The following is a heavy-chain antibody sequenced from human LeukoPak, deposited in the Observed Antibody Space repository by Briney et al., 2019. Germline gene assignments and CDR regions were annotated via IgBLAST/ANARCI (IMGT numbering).Heavy chain of an antibody. Sequence: GGSLRLSCAASGFTFDEYAMHWVRQAPGKGLEWVSGISYSSGSIGYVDSVKGRFTISRDKAKNSLYLQMNSLRVEDTALYYCAKDRGGSSELGDAFDVWGQGTMVRVSS. CDR3: AKDRGGSSELGDAFDV. D-gene: IGHD1-26*01. CDR2: ISYSSGSI. CDR1: GFTFDEYA. J-gene: IGHJ3*01. V-gene: IGHV3-9*01.